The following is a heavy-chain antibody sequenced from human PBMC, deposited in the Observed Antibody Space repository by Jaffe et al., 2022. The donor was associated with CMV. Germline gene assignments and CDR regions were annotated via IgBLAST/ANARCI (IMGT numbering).Heavy chain of an antibody. CDR3: AKAGPKYYYDSSPPFDY. D-gene: IGHD3-22*01. J-gene: IGHJ4*02. Sequence: EVQLLESGGGLVQPGGSLRLSCAASGFTFSSYAMSWVRQAPGKGLEWVSAISGSGGSTYYADSVKGRFTISRDNSKNTLYLQMNSLRAEDTAVYYCAKAGPKYYYDSSPPFDYWGQGTLVTVSS. CDR2: ISGSGGST. V-gene: IGHV3-23*01. CDR1: GFTFSSYA.